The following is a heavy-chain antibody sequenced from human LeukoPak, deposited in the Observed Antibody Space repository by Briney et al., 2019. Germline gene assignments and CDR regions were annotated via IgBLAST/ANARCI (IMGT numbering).Heavy chain of an antibody. CDR1: GYNFDRYG. D-gene: IGHD2-2*01. CDR3: ARDLEHCRNIICSNSAY. CDR2: ISTYNGNT. V-gene: IGHV1-18*04. Sequence: ASVKVSCKGSGYNFDRYGVNWVRQAPGQGLEWVGWISTYNGNTFYAQKFEGRVSMTADTSTNTVYMDLRSLRSDDTAVYYCARDLEHCRNIICSNSAYWGQGTLVTVSS. J-gene: IGHJ4*02.